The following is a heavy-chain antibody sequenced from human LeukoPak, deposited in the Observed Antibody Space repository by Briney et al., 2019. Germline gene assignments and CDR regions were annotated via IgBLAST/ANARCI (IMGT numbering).Heavy chain of an antibody. D-gene: IGHD6-13*01. CDR2: IYHSGST. V-gene: IGHV4-4*02. Sequence: SETLSLTCAVSGGSISSSHWWSWVRQPPGKGLEWIGEIYHSGSTNYNPSLKSRVTISVDTSKNQFSLKLSSVTAADTAVYYCARGVRGVAAAPARAFDIWGQGTMVTVSS. J-gene: IGHJ3*02. CDR3: ARGVRGVAAAPARAFDI. CDR1: GGSISSSHW.